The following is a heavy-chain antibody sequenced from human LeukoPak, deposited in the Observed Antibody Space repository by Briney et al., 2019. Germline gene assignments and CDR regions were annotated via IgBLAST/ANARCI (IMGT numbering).Heavy chain of an antibody. D-gene: IGHD1-1*01. J-gene: IGHJ5*02. V-gene: IGHV3-7*01. CDR3: AGPPNWNGAEYFFDP. CDR2: INQDTLKK. CDR1: GLTLSSDW. Sequence: PGGSLRLSCVYSGLTESGLTLSSDWMSWVRQPPGQGLEWVANINQDTLKKYYLDSLKGRFTISRDPARNSLYLQMNNLRTEDTAGYFFAGPPNWNGAEYFFDPWGPGTLVLVSS.